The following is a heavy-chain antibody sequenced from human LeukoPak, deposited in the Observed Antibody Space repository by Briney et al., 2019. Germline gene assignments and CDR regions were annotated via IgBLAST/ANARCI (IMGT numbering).Heavy chain of an antibody. J-gene: IGHJ5*02. D-gene: IGHD1-26*01. CDR1: GGSISSSSYY. CDR3: ARPVGATPHNWFDP. CDR2: IYYSGST. V-gene: IGHV4-39*01. Sequence: SETLSLTCTVSGGSISSSSYYWGWIRQPPGKGLEWIWSIYYSGSTYYNPSLKGRVTISVDTSKNQFSLKLSSVTGADTAVYYCARPVGATPHNWFDPWGQGTLVTVSS.